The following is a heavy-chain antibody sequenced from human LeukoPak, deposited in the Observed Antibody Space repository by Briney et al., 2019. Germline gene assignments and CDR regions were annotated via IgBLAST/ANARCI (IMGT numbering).Heavy chain of an antibody. CDR1: GGSISSPGYY. V-gene: IGHV4-39*01. CDR2: IYYNGNT. Sequence: SETLSLTCTVSGGSISSPGYYWGWIRQPPGKGPEWIGSIYYNGNTYHNPSLKSRVTMPVDTSRNQFSLKLSSVTAADAAVYYCARDTHLGYWGQGTLVTVSS. CDR3: ARDTHLGY. J-gene: IGHJ4*02. D-gene: IGHD5-18*01.